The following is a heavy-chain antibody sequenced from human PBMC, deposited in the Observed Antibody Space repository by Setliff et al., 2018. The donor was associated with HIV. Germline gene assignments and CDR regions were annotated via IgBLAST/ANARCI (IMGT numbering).Heavy chain of an antibody. D-gene: IGHD3-10*01. J-gene: IGHJ3*02. CDR1: GLTLSNSA. V-gene: IGHV3-23*01. CDR2: IQSGGII. Sequence: PGGSLRLSCAASGLTLSNSAMTWVRQKPWRGLEWVSLIQSGGIIYYADSVKGRFTISRDNSKNTVHLEMNSLRVEDTAVYYCAKELGGSGIDAFDIWGQGTMVTVSS. CDR3: AKELGGSGIDAFDI.